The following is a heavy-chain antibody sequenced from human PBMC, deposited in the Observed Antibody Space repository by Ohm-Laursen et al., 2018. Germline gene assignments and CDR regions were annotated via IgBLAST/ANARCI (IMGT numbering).Heavy chain of an antibody. V-gene: IGHV3-23*05. J-gene: IGHJ3*02. CDR2: TSISGTFT. CDR3: AKDQMASSWSNDAFDM. CDR1: GFTFGTYG. D-gene: IGHD2-2*01. Sequence: SLRLSCAASGFTFGTYGMSWVRQAAGKGLEWVSGTSISGTFTHYADSVRGRFTMSRDNSKNTLYLQMNSLKAEDTAVYYCAKDQMASSWSNDAFDMWGQGTMVTVSS.